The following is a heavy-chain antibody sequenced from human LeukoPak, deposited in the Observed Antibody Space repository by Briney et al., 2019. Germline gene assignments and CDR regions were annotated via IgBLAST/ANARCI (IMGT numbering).Heavy chain of an antibody. V-gene: IGHV3-21*01. D-gene: IGHD3-10*01. Sequence: PGGSLRLSCAASGFTFSSYSVNWVRQAPGEGLEWVSSISSSRSYIYYADSVKGRFTISRDNAKNSLYLQMNSLRAKDTAVYYCARDIPDYYYGSGNLFDYWGQGTLVTVSS. CDR1: GFTFSSYS. J-gene: IGHJ4*02. CDR2: ISSSRSYI. CDR3: ARDIPDYYYGSGNLFDY.